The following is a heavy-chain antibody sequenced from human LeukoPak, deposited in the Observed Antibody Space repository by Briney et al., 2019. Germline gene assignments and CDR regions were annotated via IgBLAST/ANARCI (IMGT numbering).Heavy chain of an antibody. CDR1: GFTLSTYW. CDR2: IKQDGSEK. J-gene: IGHJ4*02. Sequence: GGSLRLSCAASGFTLSTYWMTWVRQAPGKGLEWVANIKQDGSEKYYVDSVKGRFTISRDNAKKLLYLQMNSLRVENTAVYYCARDRGSSGRLGRFDNWGQGTLVTVSP. CDR3: ARDRGSSGRLGRFDN. D-gene: IGHD6-19*01. V-gene: IGHV3-7*01.